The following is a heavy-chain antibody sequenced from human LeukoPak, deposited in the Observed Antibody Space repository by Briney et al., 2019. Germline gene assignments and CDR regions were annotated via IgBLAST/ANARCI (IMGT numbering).Heavy chain of an antibody. D-gene: IGHD5-24*01. V-gene: IGHV3-30*04. CDR3: VRDRGDGYNQIDY. CDR1: GFTFSSYG. J-gene: IGHJ4*02. Sequence: GGSLRLFCAASGFTFSSYGLHWVRQAPGKGLECVAVISKDGSNEHYADSGKGRFTISRDNSKNTLYLQMNSLRTEDTAVYYCVRDRGDGYNQIDYWGQGTLVTVSS. CDR2: ISKDGSNE.